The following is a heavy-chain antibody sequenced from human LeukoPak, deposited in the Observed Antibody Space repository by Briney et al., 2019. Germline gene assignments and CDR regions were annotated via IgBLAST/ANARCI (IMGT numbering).Heavy chain of an antibody. Sequence: RSSEALSPTCTVSGGSISSYYWSWIRQPAGKGLEWIGRIDTSGSTNYNPSLKSRVTMSVDTAKNQFSLKLSSVTAADTAVYYCARARGWLGYYHYMDVWGKGTTVTVSS. J-gene: IGHJ6*03. CDR3: ARARGWLGYYHYMDV. CDR1: GGSISSYY. CDR2: IDTSGST. V-gene: IGHV4-4*07. D-gene: IGHD2-15*01.